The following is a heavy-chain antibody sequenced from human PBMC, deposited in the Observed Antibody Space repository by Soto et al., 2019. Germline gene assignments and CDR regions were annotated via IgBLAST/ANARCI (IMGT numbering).Heavy chain of an antibody. CDR2: ISASSGSTI. Sequence: PGGSLRLSCATSGLVFSTYAMSWVRQAPGKGPEWVSGISASSGSTIYYADSVKGRFTISRDNAKNSLYLQMNSLRAEDTAVYYCARDMYSMDVWGQGTTVTVSS. CDR3: ARDMYSMDV. J-gene: IGHJ6*02. V-gene: IGHV3-48*03. D-gene: IGHD1-20*01. CDR1: GLVFSTYA.